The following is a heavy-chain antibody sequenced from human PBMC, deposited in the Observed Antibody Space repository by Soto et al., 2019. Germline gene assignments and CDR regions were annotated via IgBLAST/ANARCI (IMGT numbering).Heavy chain of an antibody. Sequence: EVQLVESGGGLVQPGGSLRLSCVASGFTFSNYWMGWVRQAPGKGLEWVAHIRQDGGDKRDLDSVKGRFTISRDNAQNSLYLQMNSLRAEDTAVYYCARIDCGGNCYSRSWYFDIWGRGTLVTVSS. CDR1: GFTFSNYW. J-gene: IGHJ2*01. V-gene: IGHV3-7*03. CDR2: IRQDGGDK. D-gene: IGHD2-21*02. CDR3: ARIDCGGNCYSRSWYFDI.